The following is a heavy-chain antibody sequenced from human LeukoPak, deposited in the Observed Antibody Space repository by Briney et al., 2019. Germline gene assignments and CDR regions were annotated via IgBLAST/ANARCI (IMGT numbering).Heavy chain of an antibody. J-gene: IGHJ4*02. D-gene: IGHD3-3*01. V-gene: IGHV3-49*03. Sequence: GGSLRLSCTVSGFTFGDYAMSWFRQAPGKGLEWVGFIRSKAYGGTTEYAASVKGRFTISRDDSKTIAYLQMNSLKTEDTAVYYCTRDGQYEFLEWLSTYRPLDYWGQGTLVTVSS. CDR2: IRSKAYGGTT. CDR3: TRDGQYEFLEWLSTYRPLDY. CDR1: GFTFGDYA.